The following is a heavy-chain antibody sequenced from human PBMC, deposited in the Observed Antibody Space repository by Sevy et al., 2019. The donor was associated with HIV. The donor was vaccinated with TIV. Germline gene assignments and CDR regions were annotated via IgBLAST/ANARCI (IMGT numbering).Heavy chain of an antibody. Sequence: ASVKVSCKASGYTFTSYDINWVRQATGQWLEWMGWMNPNSGNTGYAQKFQGRVTMTRNTSISTAYMELSSLRSEDTAVYYCAFPAARWGWFDPWGQGTLVTVSS. V-gene: IGHV1-8*01. J-gene: IGHJ5*02. CDR1: GYTFTSYD. D-gene: IGHD2-15*01. CDR3: AFPAARWGWFDP. CDR2: MNPNSGNT.